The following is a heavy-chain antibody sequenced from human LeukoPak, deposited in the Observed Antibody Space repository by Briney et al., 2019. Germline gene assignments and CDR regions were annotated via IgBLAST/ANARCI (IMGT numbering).Heavy chain of an antibody. CDR1: GYTFTGYY. V-gene: IGHV1-24*01. D-gene: IGHD2-2*01. Sequence: ASVKVSCKASGYTFTGYYMHWVRQAPGKGLEWMGGFDPEDGETIYAQKFQGRVTMTEDTSTDTAYMELSSLRSEDTAVYYCATGLGYCSSTSCYGGYNWFDPWGQGTLVTVSS. CDR2: FDPEDGET. CDR3: ATGLGYCSSTSCYGGYNWFDP. J-gene: IGHJ5*02.